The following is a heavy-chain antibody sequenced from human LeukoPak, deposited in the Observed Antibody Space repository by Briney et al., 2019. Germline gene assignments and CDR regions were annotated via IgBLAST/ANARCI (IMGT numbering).Heavy chain of an antibody. V-gene: IGHV4-31*03. CDR1: GGSISSGGYY. CDR2: IYYSGST. D-gene: IGHD1-26*01. Sequence: PSETLSLTCTVSGGSISSGGYYWSWIRQHPGKGLEWIGYIYYSGSTYYNPSLKSRVTISVDTSKNQFSLKLSSVTAADTAVYYCARDDPELPLDYWGQGTLVTVSS. J-gene: IGHJ4*02. CDR3: ARDDPELPLDY.